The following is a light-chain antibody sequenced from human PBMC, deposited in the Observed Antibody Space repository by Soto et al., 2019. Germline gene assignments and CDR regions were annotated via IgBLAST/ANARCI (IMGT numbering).Light chain of an antibody. J-gene: IGLJ2*01. CDR2: GNY. Sequence: QYVLTQPPSVSVAPGQRVTISCTGSSSTIGAGYDVHWYQQLPGTAPKLLIYGNYNRPSGVPDRFSGSKSGTSASLAITGLQAEDEADYYCQSYDSSQSGYVVFGGGTKLTVL. CDR1: SSTIGAGYD. V-gene: IGLV1-40*01. CDR3: QSYDSSQSGYVV.